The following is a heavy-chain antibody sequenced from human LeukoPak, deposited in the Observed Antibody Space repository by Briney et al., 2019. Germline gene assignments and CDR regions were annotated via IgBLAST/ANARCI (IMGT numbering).Heavy chain of an antibody. CDR2: INPSGGST. D-gene: IGHD1-26*01. CDR3: ARGLNRRELRSPFDY. J-gene: IGHJ4*02. V-gene: IGHV1-46*01. Sequence: ASVKVSCKASGYTFTGYYMHWVRQAPGQGLEWMGIINPSGGSTSYAQKFQGRVTMTRDTSTSTVYMELSSLRSEDTAVYYCARGLNRRELRSPFDYWGQGTLVTVSS. CDR1: GYTFTGYY.